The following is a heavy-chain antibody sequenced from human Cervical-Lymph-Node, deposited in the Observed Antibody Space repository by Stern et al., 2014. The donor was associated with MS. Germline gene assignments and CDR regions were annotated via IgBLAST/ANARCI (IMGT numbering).Heavy chain of an antibody. CDR3: ARVDSSGYYKDAFDI. D-gene: IGHD3-22*01. CDR2: ISAYNGNT. V-gene: IGHV1-18*01. CDR1: GYTFTSHG. J-gene: IGHJ3*02. Sequence: VQLEESGAEVKKPGDSVKVSCKASGYTFTSHGISWVRQATGQGLEWMGWISAYNGNTIYAKKLLGRVTMTTDTSTSTAYMELRSLRSDDTAVYYCARVDSSGYYKDAFDIWGQGTMVTVSS.